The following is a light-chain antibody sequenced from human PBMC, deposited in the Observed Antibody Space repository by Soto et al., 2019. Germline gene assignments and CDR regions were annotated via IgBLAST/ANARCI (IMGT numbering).Light chain of an antibody. Sequence: DIQMTQSPSTLSASVGDRVTITCRASQTIGNWLAWYQQKAGKAPKLLIYKASSLEGGVPSRFSGSGAGTEFTLTISSLQPDDFETYDWQQYNGTFGQGTKVEIK. CDR3: QQYNGT. V-gene: IGKV1-5*03. J-gene: IGKJ1*01. CDR2: KAS. CDR1: QTIGNW.